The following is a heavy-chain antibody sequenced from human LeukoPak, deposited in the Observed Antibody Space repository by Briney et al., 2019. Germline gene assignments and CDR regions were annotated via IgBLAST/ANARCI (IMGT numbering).Heavy chain of an antibody. Sequence: SETLSLTCTVSGGSISSYYWSWIRQPPGKGLEWIGYIYYSGSTNYNPSLKSRVTISVDTSKNQFSLNLSSVTAADTAVYYCTRSLDYGDYFDYWGQGTLVTVSS. CDR2: IYYSGST. J-gene: IGHJ4*02. D-gene: IGHD4-17*01. V-gene: IGHV4-59*12. CDR3: TRSLDYGDYFDY. CDR1: GGSISSYY.